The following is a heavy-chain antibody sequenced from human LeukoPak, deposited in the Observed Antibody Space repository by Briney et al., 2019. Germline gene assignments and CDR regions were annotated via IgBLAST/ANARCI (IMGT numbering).Heavy chain of an antibody. J-gene: IGHJ3*02. CDR1: GFTFSSYD. D-gene: IGHD3-22*01. CDR3: ARGAVDYYYDSSGYYADAFDI. Sequence: RGSLRLSCAASGFTFSSYDMHWVRQATGKGLEWVSAISTAGETYYPGSVKGRFTIYRENAKNSLYLQMNSLRAGDTAVYYCARGAVDYYYDSSGYYADAFDIWGQGTMVTVSS. CDR2: ISTAGET. V-gene: IGHV3-13*04.